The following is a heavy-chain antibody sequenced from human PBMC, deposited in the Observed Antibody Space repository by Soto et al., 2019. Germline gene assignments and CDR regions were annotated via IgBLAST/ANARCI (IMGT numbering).Heavy chain of an antibody. CDR3: ARAKAPLYSSSWYWFDP. Sequence: PSETLSLTCTVSGASISSGGYYWSWIRQHPGKGLEWIGYIYYSGSTYYNPSLKSRVTISVDTSKNQFSLKLSSVTAADTAVYYCARAKAPLYSSSWYWFDPWGQGTLVTVSS. CDR1: GASISSGGYY. D-gene: IGHD6-13*01. CDR2: IYYSGST. V-gene: IGHV4-31*03. J-gene: IGHJ5*02.